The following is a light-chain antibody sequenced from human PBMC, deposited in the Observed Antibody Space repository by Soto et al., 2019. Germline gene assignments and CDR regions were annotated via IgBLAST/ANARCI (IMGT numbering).Light chain of an antibody. CDR3: QQYGSSPRT. CDR1: QSVSSSY. V-gene: IGKV3-20*01. J-gene: IGKJ5*01. Sequence: ILLTQSPCTLALSPGERATLSCGASQSVSSSYLAWYEQKPGQAPRLLIYEASSRATGIPARFSGGGSGTVFTLTITRLEPEDFELYYCQQYGSSPRTFGQGTRLEIK. CDR2: EAS.